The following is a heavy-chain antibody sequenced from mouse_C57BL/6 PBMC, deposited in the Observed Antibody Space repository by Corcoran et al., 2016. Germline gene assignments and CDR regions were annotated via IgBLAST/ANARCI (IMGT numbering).Heavy chain of an antibody. V-gene: IGHV9-3*01. J-gene: IGHJ1*03. CDR3: ARGGLLRYPQYFDV. Sequence: QVQLQQSGPELKKPGETVKISCKASGYTFTTYGMSWVKQAPGKGLKWMGWINTYSGVPTYADDFKGRFAFSLETSASTAYLQINNLKNEDTATYFCARGGLLRYPQYFDVWGTGTTVTVSS. CDR2: INTYSGVP. D-gene: IGHD1-1*01. CDR1: GYTFTTYG.